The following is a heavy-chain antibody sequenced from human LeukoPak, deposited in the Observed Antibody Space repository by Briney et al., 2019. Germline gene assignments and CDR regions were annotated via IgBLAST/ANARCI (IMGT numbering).Heavy chain of an antibody. V-gene: IGHV4-4*07. J-gene: IGHJ4*02. Sequence: PSETLSLTCTVSGGSISSYYWSWIRQPAGKGLEWIGRIYTSGSTNYNPSLKSRVTMSVDTSKNQFSLNLSSVPAADTAVYYCARDGLSDYYDRQYYFDYWGQGTLVTVSS. CDR3: ARDGLSDYYDRQYYFDY. CDR1: GGSISSYY. CDR2: IYTSGST. D-gene: IGHD3-22*01.